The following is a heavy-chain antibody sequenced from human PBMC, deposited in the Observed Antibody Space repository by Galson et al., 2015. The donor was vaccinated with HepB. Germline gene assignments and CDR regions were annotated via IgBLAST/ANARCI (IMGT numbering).Heavy chain of an antibody. Sequence: SLRLSCAASGFTFSSYGMHWVRQAPGKGLEWVAVISYDGSNKYYADSVKGRFTISRDNAKNSLYLQMNSLRAEDTAVYYCASPEVLQWYYYYGMDVWGQGTTVTVSS. V-gene: IGHV3-30*03. J-gene: IGHJ6*02. D-gene: IGHD4/OR15-4a*01. CDR1: GFTFSSYG. CDR2: ISYDGSNK. CDR3: ASPEVLQWYYYYGMDV.